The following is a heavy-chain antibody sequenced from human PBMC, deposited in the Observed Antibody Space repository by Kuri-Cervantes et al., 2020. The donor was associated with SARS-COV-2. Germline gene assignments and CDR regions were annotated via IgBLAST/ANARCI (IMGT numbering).Heavy chain of an antibody. D-gene: IGHD6-19*01. J-gene: IGHJ3*02. V-gene: IGHV4-38-2*02. CDR2: IYQSGSS. CDR1: GYSIGRPYY. CDR3: ARGQGIAVAGIIRPEGGDDAFDI. Sequence: SETLSLTCTVSGYSIGRPYYWGWIRQSPGEGLEWIGSIYQSGSSYYHPSLRSRVTISVDTSKNQFSLKLSSVTAADTAVYYCARGQGIAVAGIIRPEGGDDAFDIWGQGTMVTVSS.